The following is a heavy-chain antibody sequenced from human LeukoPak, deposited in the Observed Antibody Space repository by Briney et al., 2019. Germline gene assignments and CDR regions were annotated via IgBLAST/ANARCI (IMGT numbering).Heavy chain of an antibody. J-gene: IGHJ5*02. CDR2: ISGSGGST. CDR1: GFTFRSYA. V-gene: IGHV3-23*01. Sequence: PGGSLRLSCAASGFTFRSYAMSWVRQGPGKGLEWASAISGSGGSTHYADSVKGRFTISRDNSKNTLYLQMNSLRAEDTAVYYCAKYSSGWYERNCFDPWGQGTLVTVSS. D-gene: IGHD6-19*01. CDR3: AKYSSGWYERNCFDP.